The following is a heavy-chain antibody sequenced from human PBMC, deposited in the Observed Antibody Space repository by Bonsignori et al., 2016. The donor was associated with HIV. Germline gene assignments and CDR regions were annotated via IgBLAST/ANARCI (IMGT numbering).Heavy chain of an antibody. J-gene: IGHJ6*03. V-gene: IGHV3-11*01. CDR3: ARAEREAFCGGDCYTDLHYYYHYYMDV. D-gene: IGHD2-21*02. Sequence: RQAPGKGLEWVSYISSSGTTTYYADSVKGRFTISRDNAKNSLYLQMNSLRAEDTAVYYCARAEREAFCGGDCYTDLHYYYHYYMDVWGKGTTVTVSS. CDR2: ISSSGTTT.